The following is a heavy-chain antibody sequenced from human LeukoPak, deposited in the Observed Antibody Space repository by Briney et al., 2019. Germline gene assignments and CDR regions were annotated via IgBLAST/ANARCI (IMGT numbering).Heavy chain of an antibody. J-gene: IGHJ5*02. Sequence: SETLSLTCTVSGGSISSGDYYWSWIRQPPGKGLEWIGYIYYSGSTNYNPSLKSRVTISVDTSKNQFSLKLSSVTAADTAVYYCARGLGYCSSTSCYGLYNWFDPWGQGTLVTVSS. CDR3: ARGLGYCSSTSCYGLYNWFDP. D-gene: IGHD2-2*01. CDR1: GGSISSGDYY. CDR2: IYYSGST. V-gene: IGHV4-61*08.